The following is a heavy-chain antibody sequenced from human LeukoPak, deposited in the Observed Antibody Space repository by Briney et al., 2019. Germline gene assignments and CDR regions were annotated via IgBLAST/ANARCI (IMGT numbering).Heavy chain of an antibody. D-gene: IGHD3-22*01. CDR2: IYTSGST. CDR3: ARDSYYDSSGYYHAFDI. J-gene: IGHJ3*02. CDR1: GGSISSYY. Sequence: PSETLSLTCTVSGGSISSYYWSWIRQPAGKGLEWSGCIYTSGSTNYNPSLKSRVTMSVDTSKNQFSLKLSSVTAADTAVYYCARDSYYDSSGYYHAFDIWGQGTMVTVSS. V-gene: IGHV4-4*07.